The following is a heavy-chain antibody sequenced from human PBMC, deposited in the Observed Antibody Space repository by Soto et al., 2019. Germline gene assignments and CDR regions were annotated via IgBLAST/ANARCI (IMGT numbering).Heavy chain of an antibody. CDR2: IYYLGNT. V-gene: IGHV4-39*01. CDR1: GGSISSSSSY. Sequence: SETLSLTCTVSGGSISSSSSYWGWIRQPPGKGLEWVGSIYYLGNTYYNPSLGSRVTISVDTSKNQFSLKLRSVTAADTAVFYCAGLYPYESSGYHLNYWGQGALVTVSSGKGSADTAVYFCARENYNSLTGYSYFDYWGQGTLVTVSS. D-gene: IGHD3-9*01. J-gene: IGHJ4*02. CDR3: AGLYPYESSGYHLNYWGQGALVTVSSGKGSADTAVYFCARENYNSLTGYSYFDY.